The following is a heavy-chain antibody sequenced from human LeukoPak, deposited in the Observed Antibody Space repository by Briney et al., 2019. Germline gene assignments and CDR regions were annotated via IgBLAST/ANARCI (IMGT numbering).Heavy chain of an antibody. D-gene: IGHD6-13*01. J-gene: IGHJ6*03. V-gene: IGHV5-51*01. Sequence: GESKKISCKGSGNSSTSYWNGGVRQIPEKGQEWMGIIYPGESNTRYSPSFQGQVTISADESISTAYLQWSSLKASDTAMYYCARRTAAEDYYYYMDVWGKGTTVTVSS. CDR1: GNSSTSYW. CDR2: IYPGESNT. CDR3: ARRTAAEDYYYYMDV.